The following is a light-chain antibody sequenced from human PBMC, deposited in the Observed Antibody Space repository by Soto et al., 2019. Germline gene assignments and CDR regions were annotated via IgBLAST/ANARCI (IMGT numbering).Light chain of an antibody. CDR1: QSVSND. Sequence: ERVMTQSPATLSVSPGERATLSCRASQSVSNDLAWYQQQPGQAPRLLIYDASTRATGIPARFSGSGSGTDFTLTISSLQAEDFAVYYCQQYSHWPLFGGGTKVEIK. CDR3: QQYSHWPL. CDR2: DAS. V-gene: IGKV3-15*01. J-gene: IGKJ4*01.